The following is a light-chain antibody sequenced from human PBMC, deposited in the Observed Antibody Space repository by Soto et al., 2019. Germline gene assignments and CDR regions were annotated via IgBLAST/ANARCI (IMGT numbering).Light chain of an antibody. CDR3: QQSYTTVYT. CDR2: YAT. J-gene: IGKJ2*01. V-gene: IGKV1-39*01. CDR1: QTNAAN. Sequence: DLQLTQSPSSLSPYVADRVMITCRVSQTNAANLYWYRQKTGKAPTLMIYYATTIQSGGTLRFSGLGSGTDFTLTIPSLQLEDSATYLCQQSYTTVYTFDMGNK.